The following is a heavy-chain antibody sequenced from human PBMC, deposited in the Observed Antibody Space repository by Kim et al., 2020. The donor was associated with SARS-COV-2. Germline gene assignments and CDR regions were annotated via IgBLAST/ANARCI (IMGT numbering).Heavy chain of an antibody. J-gene: IGHJ4*02. CDR2: ISYDGSNK. Sequence: GGSLRLSCAASGFTFSSFAIHWVRQAPGKGLEWVAVISYDGSNKYYADSVKGRFTISRDNSKNTLYLQMNTLRAEDTAVYYCAKDGARLGFHYWGQGALVTVSS. CDR1: GFTFSSFA. V-gene: IGHV3-30*18. CDR3: AKDGARLGFHY. D-gene: IGHD6-19*01.